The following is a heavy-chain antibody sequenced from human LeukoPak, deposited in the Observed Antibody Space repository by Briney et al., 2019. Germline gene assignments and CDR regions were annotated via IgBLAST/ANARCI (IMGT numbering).Heavy chain of an antibody. V-gene: IGHV3-15*01. J-gene: IGHJ6*03. CDR2: IKSKTDGGTT. CDR3: TLSRLYYEFWSGYYYYMDV. Sequence: GGSLRLSCAASGFTFSNAWMSWVRQAPGKGLEWVGRIKSKTDGGTTGYAAPVKGRFTISRDDSKNTLYLQMNSLKTEDTAVYYCTLSRLYYEFWSGYYYYMDVWGKGTTVTVSS. CDR1: GFTFSNAW. D-gene: IGHD3-3*01.